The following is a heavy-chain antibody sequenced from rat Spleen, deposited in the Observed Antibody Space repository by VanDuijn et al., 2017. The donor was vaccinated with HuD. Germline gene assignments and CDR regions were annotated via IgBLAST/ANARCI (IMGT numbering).Heavy chain of an antibody. CDR2: IIYDGGRT. CDR3: ARRHYGYTDYFDY. CDR1: GFTLSDYN. D-gene: IGHD1-9*01. Sequence: EVQLVESGGGLVQPGRSLKLSCEVSGFTLSDYNMAWVRQAPRKGLEWVATIIYDGGRTYYRDSVKGRFTISRDNAKSTLSLQMDSLRSEDTATYYCARRHYGYTDYFDYWGQGVMVTVSS. J-gene: IGHJ2*01. V-gene: IGHV5S10*01.